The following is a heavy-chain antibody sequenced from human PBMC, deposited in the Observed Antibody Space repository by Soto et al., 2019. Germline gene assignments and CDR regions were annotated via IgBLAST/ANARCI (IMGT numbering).Heavy chain of an antibody. J-gene: IGHJ5*02. CDR3: ARDPGYCSGGSCYFGGGGWFDP. V-gene: IGHV3-21*01. D-gene: IGHD2-15*01. CDR1: GFTFSSYS. Sequence: ESGGGLVKPGGSLRLSCAASGFTFSSYSMNWVRQAPGKGLEWVSSISSSSSYIYYADSVKGRFTISRDNAKNSLYLQMNSLRAEDTAVYYCARDPGYCSGGSCYFGGGGWFDPWGQVTLVTVSS. CDR2: ISSSSSYI.